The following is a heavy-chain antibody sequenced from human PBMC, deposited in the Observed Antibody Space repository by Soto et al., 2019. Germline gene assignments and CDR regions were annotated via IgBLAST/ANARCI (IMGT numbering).Heavy chain of an antibody. D-gene: IGHD3-16*01. CDR3: ARDVRRQGWFDP. V-gene: IGHV4-34*01. Sequence: QVQLQQWGAGVLKPSETLSLTCAVNGGSFSGYYWSLICQPPGKGLEWIGEINHSASNHYNPSLKSRINLPVDTSKNQSSPKPSTMTAPDTAVYYCARDVRRQGWFDPRGQGTLVTVCS. CDR2: INHSASN. J-gene: IGHJ5*02. CDR1: GGSFSGYY.